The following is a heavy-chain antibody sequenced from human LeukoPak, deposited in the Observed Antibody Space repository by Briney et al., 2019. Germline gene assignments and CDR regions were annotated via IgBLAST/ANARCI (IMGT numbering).Heavy chain of an antibody. CDR1: GYTFTSYA. CDR3: ARDRDSYGYKLGY. V-gene: IGHV1-3*01. D-gene: IGHD5-18*01. Sequence: GASVKVSCKASGYTFTSYAMHWVRQAPGQRLEWMGWINAGNGNTKYSQKLQGRVTMTTDTSTSTAYMELRSLRSDDTAVYYCARDRDSYGYKLGYWGQGTLVTVSS. J-gene: IGHJ4*02. CDR2: INAGNGNT.